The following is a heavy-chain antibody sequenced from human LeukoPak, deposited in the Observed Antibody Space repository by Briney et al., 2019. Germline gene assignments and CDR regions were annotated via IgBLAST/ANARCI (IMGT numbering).Heavy chain of an antibody. CDR3: ATPYSYGYHFDY. D-gene: IGHD5-18*01. V-gene: IGHV3-30*03. J-gene: IGHJ4*01. CDR1: GFTFSNYD. CDR2: ISYDGSNK. Sequence: GRSPRLSCATSGFTFSNYDMHWVRQAPGKGLEWVAVISYDGSNKYFADSVKGRFTISRDNSENTLYLQMNSLRAEDTAVYYCATPYSYGYHFDYWGQGTLVTVSS.